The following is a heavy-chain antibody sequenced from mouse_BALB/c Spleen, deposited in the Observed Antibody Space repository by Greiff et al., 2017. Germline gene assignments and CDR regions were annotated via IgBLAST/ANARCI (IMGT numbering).Heavy chain of an antibody. CDR3: ARAGSSGVGYAMDY. D-gene: IGHD1-1*01. Sequence: QVQLKQSGAELARPGASVKMSCKASGYTFTSYTMHWVKQRPGQGLEWIGYINPSSGYTNYNQKFKDKATLTADKSSSTAYMQLSSLTSEDSAVYYCARAGSSGVGYAMDYWGQGTSVTVSS. CDR2: INPSSGYT. J-gene: IGHJ4*01. CDR1: GYTFTSYT. V-gene: IGHV1-4*01.